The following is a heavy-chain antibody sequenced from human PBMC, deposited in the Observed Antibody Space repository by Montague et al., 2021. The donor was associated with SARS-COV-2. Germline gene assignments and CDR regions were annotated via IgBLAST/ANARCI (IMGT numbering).Heavy chain of an antibody. Sequence: SETLSLTCGVSGGSINSYYWSWIRQPAGKGLEWIGRIYHSGRTNHNPSLKSRVTISVDTSRNHLSLKLTSVTAADTAVYYCARERRTSGWGYWYDGLDVWGQGTTVIVSS. J-gene: IGHJ6*02. V-gene: IGHV4-4*07. CDR2: IYHSGRT. CDR1: GGSINSYY. CDR3: ARERRTSGWGYWYDGLDV. D-gene: IGHD6-19*01.